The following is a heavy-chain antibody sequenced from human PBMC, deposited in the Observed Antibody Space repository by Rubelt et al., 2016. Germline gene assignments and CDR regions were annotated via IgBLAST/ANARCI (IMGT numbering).Heavy chain of an antibody. CDR3: AGGLGPGDSSSWFNWFDP. Sequence: QVQLVQSGAEVKKPGASVKVSCKASGYTFTSYAMHWVRQAPGQRLEWMGWINAGNGNTKYSQKFQGRVTITSHTSASPAYMELSSLRSEDTAVYYCAGGLGPGDSSSWFNWFDPWGQGTLVTVSS. J-gene: IGHJ5*02. CDR2: INAGNGNT. D-gene: IGHD6-13*01. CDR1: GYTFTSYA. V-gene: IGHV1-3*01.